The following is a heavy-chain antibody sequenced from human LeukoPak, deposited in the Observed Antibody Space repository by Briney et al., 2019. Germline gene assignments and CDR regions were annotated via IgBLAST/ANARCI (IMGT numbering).Heavy chain of an antibody. CDR3: AKDREGGYRYYYYMDV. V-gene: IGHV3-30-3*01. Sequence: GGSLRLSCAASGFTFSSYAMHWVRQAPGKGLEWVAVISYDGSNKYYADSVKGRFTISRDSSKNTLYLQMNSLRAEDTAVYYCAKDREGGYRYYYYMDVWGKGTTVTVSS. D-gene: IGHD3-9*01. J-gene: IGHJ6*03. CDR1: GFTFSSYA. CDR2: ISYDGSNK.